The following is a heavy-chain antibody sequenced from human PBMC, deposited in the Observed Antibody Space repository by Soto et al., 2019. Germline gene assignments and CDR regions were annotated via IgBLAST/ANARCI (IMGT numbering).Heavy chain of an antibody. V-gene: IGHV1-69*12. D-gene: IGHD6-13*01. Sequence: QVQLVQSGAEVRQPASSVKVSCKTSGGTFSSYAISWVRQAPGQGLEWMGGIVPIVDTSTYAQKFQGRVTITAAEATSTAYMALSSLRSDDTAIYYCVRVVAIPGNPDNWGQVTLGAFSS. CDR2: IVPIVDTS. CDR1: GGTFSSYA. CDR3: VRVVAIPGNPDN. J-gene: IGHJ4*02.